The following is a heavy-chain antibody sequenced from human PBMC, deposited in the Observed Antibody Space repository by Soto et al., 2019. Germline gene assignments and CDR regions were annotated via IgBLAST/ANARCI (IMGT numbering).Heavy chain of an antibody. CDR1: GDSMTSGDYS. CDR2: IYRTGNT. Sequence: SETLSLTCTVSGDSMTSGDYSWSWTRQPPGKGLEWLGYIYRTGNTHYSPSLKSRVSISQDRSKNQFSLELTSVTAADTAVYYCARAQFYSGSGRYNNLMFDPWGQGIQVTVSS. J-gene: IGHJ5*02. CDR3: ARAQFYSGSGRYNNLMFDP. D-gene: IGHD3-10*01. V-gene: IGHV4-30-2*01.